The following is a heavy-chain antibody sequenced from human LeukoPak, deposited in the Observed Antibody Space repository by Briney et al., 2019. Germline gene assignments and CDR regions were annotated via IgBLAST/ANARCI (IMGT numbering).Heavy chain of an antibody. V-gene: IGHV3-11*01. CDR3: ARSLIGYGSGSSYYFDY. Sequence: PGGSLRLSCAASGFTFSDYYMGWIRQAPGKGLGWVSYISSSGSPIYYADSVKGRFTISRDNAKTSLYLQMNSLRAEDTAVYYCARSLIGYGSGSSYYFDYWGQGTLVTVSS. J-gene: IGHJ4*02. CDR2: ISSSGSPI. CDR1: GFTFSDYY. D-gene: IGHD3-10*01.